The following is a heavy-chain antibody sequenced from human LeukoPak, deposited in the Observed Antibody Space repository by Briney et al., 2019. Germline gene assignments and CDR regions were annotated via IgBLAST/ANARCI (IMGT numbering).Heavy chain of an antibody. CDR3: ARRLGYCSSTSCHNWFDP. CDR1: GFTFSSYE. CDR2: ISSSGSTI. Sequence: PGGSLRLSCAASGFTFSSYEMNWVRQAPGKGLEWVSYISSSGSTIYYADSVKGRFTISRDNAKNSLYLQMNSLRAEDTAVYYCARRLGYCSSTSCHNWFDPRGQGTLVTVSS. J-gene: IGHJ5*02. D-gene: IGHD2-2*01. V-gene: IGHV3-48*03.